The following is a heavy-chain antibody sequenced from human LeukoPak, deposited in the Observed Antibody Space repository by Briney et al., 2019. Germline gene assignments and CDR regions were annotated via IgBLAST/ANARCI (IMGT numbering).Heavy chain of an antibody. Sequence: SETLSLTCTVSAASISSSSYYWGWLRQPPGKGLEWIGGIYYSGSTHYHPSLKSRFTISVDTPKNQFYLKLSSVTAADTAVYYCARGVHNYYGSGHNIDYWGQGTLVTVSS. J-gene: IGHJ4*02. CDR3: ARGVHNYYGSGHNIDY. V-gene: IGHV4-39*07. CDR1: AASISSSSYY. CDR2: IYYSGST. D-gene: IGHD3-10*01.